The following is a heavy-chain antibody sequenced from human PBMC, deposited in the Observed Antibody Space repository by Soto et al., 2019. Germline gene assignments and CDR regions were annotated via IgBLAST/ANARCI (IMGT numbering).Heavy chain of an antibody. CDR3: ARERRAYCGGDCPSWFDP. CDR1: GYTFTSYA. V-gene: IGHV1-3*01. Sequence: QVPLVQSGAEVKKPGASVKVSCKASGYTFTSYAMHWVRQAPGQRLEWMGWINAGNGNTKYSQKFQGRVTITRDTSASTAYMELSSLRSEDTAVYYCARERRAYCGGDCPSWFDPWGQGTLVTVSS. J-gene: IGHJ5*02. D-gene: IGHD2-21*02. CDR2: INAGNGNT.